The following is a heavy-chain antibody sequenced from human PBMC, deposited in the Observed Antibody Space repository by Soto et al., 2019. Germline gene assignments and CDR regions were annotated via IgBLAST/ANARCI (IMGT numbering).Heavy chain of an antibody. V-gene: IGHV5-10-1*01. CDR1: GYSFAGYW. CDR3: ARGIAVAGTWWFDP. Sequence: GESLKISCKGSGYSFAGYWITWVRQKPGKGLEWMGRIDPSDSQTYYSPSFRGHVTISVTKSITTVFLQWSSLRAADTAMYYCARGIAVAGTWWFDPWGQGTLVTVSS. CDR2: IDPSDSQT. D-gene: IGHD6-19*01. J-gene: IGHJ5*02.